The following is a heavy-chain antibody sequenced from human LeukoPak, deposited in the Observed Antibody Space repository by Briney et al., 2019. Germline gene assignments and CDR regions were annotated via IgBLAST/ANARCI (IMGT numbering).Heavy chain of an antibody. CDR1: GFTFSDYY. CDR3: ARGGYSYGTYYYYYYGMDV. V-gene: IGHV3-11*01. D-gene: IGHD5-18*01. CDR2: ISTSGSTM. Sequence: SGGSLRLSCAASGFTFSDYYMSWIRRAPGKGLEWVSYISTSGSTMYYADSVKGRFTISRDNAKNSLYLQMNSLRAEDTAVYYCARGGYSYGTYYYYYYGMDVWGQGTTVTVSS. J-gene: IGHJ6*02.